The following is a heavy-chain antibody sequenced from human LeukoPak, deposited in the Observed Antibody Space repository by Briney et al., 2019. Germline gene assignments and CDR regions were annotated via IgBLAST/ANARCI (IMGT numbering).Heavy chain of an antibody. CDR1: GGSLSFYY. CDR2: ISQNGDS. J-gene: IGHJ4*02. Sequence: PSETLSLTCGVSGGSLSFYYWSWIRQSPGKGLEWIAEISQNGDSNYNMSLKSRVTISLDKSKNQVSLKLNSVTAADTAVYYCASLGVTMVRGTRKYYFDYWGQGALVTVSS. CDR3: ASLGVTMVRGTRKYYFDY. D-gene: IGHD3-10*01. V-gene: IGHV4-34*01.